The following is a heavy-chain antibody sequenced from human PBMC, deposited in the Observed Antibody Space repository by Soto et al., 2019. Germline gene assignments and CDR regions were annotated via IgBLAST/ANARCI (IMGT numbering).Heavy chain of an antibody. CDR1: GYTFTSYG. V-gene: IGHV1-3*01. D-gene: IGHD3-3*02. CDR3: ARFSGTLDAFDM. Sequence: GASVKVSCKASGYTFTSYGISWVRQAPGERVEWMGWMNVGNGNTKYSQKFQGRVTISRDTSASTAYMELSSLRLEDTAVYYCARFSGTLDAFDMWGQGTMVTVSS. J-gene: IGHJ3*02. CDR2: MNVGNGNT.